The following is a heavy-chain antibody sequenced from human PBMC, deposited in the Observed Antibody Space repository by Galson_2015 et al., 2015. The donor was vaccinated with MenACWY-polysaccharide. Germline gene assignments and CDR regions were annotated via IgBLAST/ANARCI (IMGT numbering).Heavy chain of an antibody. CDR3: AHRLSGTEWYVYFFDY. J-gene: IGHJ4*02. D-gene: IGHD3-3*01. V-gene: IGHV2-5*02. CDR1: GFSLSTSKVG. Sequence: PALVKPPQTLTLTCTFSGFSLSTSKVGVGWVRQPPGKALEWLAVVFWDDDKRYNPSLKSRVTITKDTSKNQVVLKMTNMEPEDTATYYCAHRLSGTEWYVYFFDYWGQGTLVTVSS. CDR2: VFWDDDK.